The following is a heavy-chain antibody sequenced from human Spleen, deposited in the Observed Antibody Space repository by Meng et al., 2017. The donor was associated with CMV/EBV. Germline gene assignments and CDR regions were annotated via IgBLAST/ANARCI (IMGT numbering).Heavy chain of an antibody. D-gene: IGHD3-16*01. CDR1: GGSISSDNYY. V-gene: IGHV4-39*07. CDR3: ARAIGGGVIPPYWFDP. J-gene: IGHJ5*02. Sequence: SETLSLTCSVSGGSISSDNYYWGWIRQPPGKGLEWIGESDHGGNTKYNPSLKTRVTILVDTPKKQFSLNLRSVTAADTAVYYCARAIGGGVIPPYWFDPWGQGTLVTVSS. CDR2: SDHGGNT.